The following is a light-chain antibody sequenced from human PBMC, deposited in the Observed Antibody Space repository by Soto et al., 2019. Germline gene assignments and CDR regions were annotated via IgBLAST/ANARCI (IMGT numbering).Light chain of an antibody. V-gene: IGKV1-12*01. CDR3: HQSNSFPRT. CDR1: KGISSW. Sequence: DIQMTQSPSSVSASVGDRVTITCRASKGISSWLDWYQQKTGKAPKLLIYAASSLQSGVPSRFSGSGSGTDFTLTISSRQPEDFATYYCHQSNSFPRTVGQGTKVESK. J-gene: IGKJ1*01. CDR2: AAS.